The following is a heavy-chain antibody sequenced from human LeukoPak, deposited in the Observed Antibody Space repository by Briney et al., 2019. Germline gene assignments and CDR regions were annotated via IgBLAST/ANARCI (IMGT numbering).Heavy chain of an antibody. CDR1: GFTFSDFY. J-gene: IGHJ4*02. Sequence: GGSLRLSCAASGFTFSDFYMSWIRQAPGKGLEWISYISNSGGYTDYSDSVKGRFTFSRDNAKTSLYMQMNSLRVEDTAVYFCAKDRWDTAMVFDYWGQGTLVTVSS. D-gene: IGHD5-18*01. V-gene: IGHV3-11*05. CDR3: AKDRWDTAMVFDY. CDR2: ISNSGGYT.